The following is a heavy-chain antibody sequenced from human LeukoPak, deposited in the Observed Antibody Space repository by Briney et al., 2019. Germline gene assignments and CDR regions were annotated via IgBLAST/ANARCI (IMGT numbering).Heavy chain of an antibody. CDR1: GFTVSSNY. CDR3: ARTLYYYDSSGYYYVDAFDI. V-gene: IGHV3-21*01. J-gene: IGHJ3*02. CDR2: INSGSSYM. D-gene: IGHD3-22*01. Sequence: GGSLRLSCAASGFTVSSNYMSWVRQAPGKGLEWVSSINSGSSYMYFADSVRGRLTISRDNAENSLYLQMNSLRAEDTAVYYCARTLYYYDSSGYYYVDAFDIWGQGTMVTVSS.